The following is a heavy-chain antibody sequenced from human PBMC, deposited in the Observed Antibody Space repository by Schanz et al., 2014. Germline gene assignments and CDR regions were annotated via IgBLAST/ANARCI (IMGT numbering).Heavy chain of an antibody. CDR2: INHSGST. CDR3: ARDIGDTGFDY. D-gene: IGHD3-16*01. CDR1: GGSFSGYY. V-gene: IGHV4-34*01. Sequence: QVQLQQWGAGLLKPSETLSLTCAVYGGSFSGYYWSWIRQPPGKGLEWIGEINHSGSTRYNPSLKSRVTISVDTSKNQFSLKVRSVSVADTAVYYCARDIGDTGFDYWGQGTLITVSS. J-gene: IGHJ4*02.